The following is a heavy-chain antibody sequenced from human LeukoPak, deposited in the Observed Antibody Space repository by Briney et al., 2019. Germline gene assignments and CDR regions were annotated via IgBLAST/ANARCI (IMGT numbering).Heavy chain of an antibody. CDR1: GGSISSYY. V-gene: IGHV4-59*01. Sequence: SETLSLTCTVSGGSISSYYWSWIRQPPGKGLEWIGYIYYSGSTNYNPCLKSRVTISVDTSKNQFSLKLSSVTAADTAVYYCARDRAAFDIWGQGTMVTVSS. CDR2: IYYSGST. CDR3: ARDRAAFDI. J-gene: IGHJ3*02.